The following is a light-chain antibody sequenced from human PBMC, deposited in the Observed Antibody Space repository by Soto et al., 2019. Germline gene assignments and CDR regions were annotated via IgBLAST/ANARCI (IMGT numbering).Light chain of an antibody. V-gene: IGKV3-20*01. CDR3: QQYGASPRT. Sequence: EIVLTQSPGTLSLSPGERGTLSCRASQSVSGNSLAWYQQKPGQAPRVLIYDTSRRAAGIPDRFSGSGSGTDFTLTISRLEREDLAVYHCQQYGASPRTFGQGTKVEIK. CDR2: DTS. CDR1: QSVSGNS. J-gene: IGKJ1*01.